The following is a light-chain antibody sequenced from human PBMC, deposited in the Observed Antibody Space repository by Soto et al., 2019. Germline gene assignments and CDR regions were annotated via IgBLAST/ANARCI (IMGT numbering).Light chain of an antibody. CDR3: QQLNIYDSIT. J-gene: IGKJ5*01. V-gene: IGKV1-9*01. Sequence: DIQLTQSPSFLSASVGDRVTITCRASQGISSYLAWYQQKPGKAPKLLIYAASTLQSGVPSRFSGSGSGTEFTLTISSLQPEDFATYYCQQLNIYDSITFGQGTRLEIK. CDR2: AAS. CDR1: QGISSY.